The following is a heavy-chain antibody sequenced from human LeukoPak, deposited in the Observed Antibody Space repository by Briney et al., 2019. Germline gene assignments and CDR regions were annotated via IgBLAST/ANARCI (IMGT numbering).Heavy chain of an antibody. J-gene: IGHJ4*02. CDR3: AKDSPQWELVYYFDY. Sequence: GGSLRLSCAASGFTFSSYGMHWVRQAPGKGLEWVAVISYDGSNKYYADSVKGRFTISRDNSKNTLYLQMNSLRAEDTAVYYCAKDSPQWELVYYFDYWGQGTLVTVSS. D-gene: IGHD1-26*01. CDR1: GFTFSSYG. V-gene: IGHV3-30*18. CDR2: ISYDGSNK.